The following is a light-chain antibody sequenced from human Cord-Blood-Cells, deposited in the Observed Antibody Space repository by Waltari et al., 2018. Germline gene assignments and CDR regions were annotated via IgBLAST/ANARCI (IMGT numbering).Light chain of an antibody. CDR1: SSDVGGYNY. Sequence: QSALTQPASVSGSPGQSITISCTGTSSDVGGYNYVSWYQQHPGKAPKLMIYDVSKRPSGVSNRFSGSKSGNTAPLTISGLQAEDEADYYCSSYTSSSTFYVVFGGGTKLTVL. J-gene: IGLJ2*01. CDR2: DVS. CDR3: SSYTSSSTFYVV. V-gene: IGLV2-14*01.